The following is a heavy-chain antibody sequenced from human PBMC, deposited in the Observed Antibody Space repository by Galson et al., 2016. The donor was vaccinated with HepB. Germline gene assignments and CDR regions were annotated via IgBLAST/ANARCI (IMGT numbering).Heavy chain of an antibody. CDR1: GFTFSDYA. J-gene: IGHJ1*01. CDR2: ISGSGDST. CDR3: AKGNIVQVPAAPYA. V-gene: IGHV3-23*01. D-gene: IGHD2-2*01. Sequence: SLRLSCAASGFTFSDYAMSWVRQAPGKGLEWVSSISGSGDSTYYADAVKGRFTISRDNSRNTLYLQMVSLRAEDTAVHYWAKGNIVQVPAAPYAWGQGALVIVSS.